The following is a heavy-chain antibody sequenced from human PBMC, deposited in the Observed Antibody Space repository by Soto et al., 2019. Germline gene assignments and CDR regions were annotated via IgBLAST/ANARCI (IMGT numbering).Heavy chain of an antibody. J-gene: IGHJ4*02. CDR2: ISGSDGKT. CDR3: ARWSYLDY. CDR1: GFTFSSYE. D-gene: IGHD3-3*01. Sequence: PEGSLRLSCAASGFTFSSYEMNWVRQAPGKGLEWVSTISGSDGKTFYADSVKGRFSISRDTSQSTLYLQMNSLRADDTAMYYCARWSYLDYWGQGTRVTVS. V-gene: IGHV3-23*01.